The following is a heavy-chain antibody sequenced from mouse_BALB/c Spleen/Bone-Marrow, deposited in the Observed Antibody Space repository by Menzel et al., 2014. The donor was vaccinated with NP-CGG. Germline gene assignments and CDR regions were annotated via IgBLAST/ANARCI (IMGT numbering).Heavy chain of an antibody. Sequence: VKLKQSGAELVKPGASVKLSCTASGFNIKDTYMHWVKQRPEQGLEWIGRIDPANGNTKYDPKFQGKATITADTSSNTAYLQLSSLTSEDTAVYYCARLALFAYWGQGTLVTVSA. J-gene: IGHJ3*01. CDR2: IDPANGNT. V-gene: IGHV14-3*02. CDR1: GFNIKDTY. CDR3: ARLALFAY.